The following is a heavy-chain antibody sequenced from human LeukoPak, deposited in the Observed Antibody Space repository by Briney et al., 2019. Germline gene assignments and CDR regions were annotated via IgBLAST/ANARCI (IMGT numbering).Heavy chain of an antibody. CDR1: GFTFSSYD. CDR3: ARDGVVRGVTVHFDY. CDR2: ISRSGSTI. Sequence: GGSLRLSCAASGFTFSSYDINWVRQAPGKGLEWISYISRSGSTIYYADSVKGRFTISRDNAKNSPYLQMNSLRAEDTAVYYCARDGVVRGVTVHFDYWGQGTLVTVSS. D-gene: IGHD3-10*01. V-gene: IGHV3-48*03. J-gene: IGHJ4*02.